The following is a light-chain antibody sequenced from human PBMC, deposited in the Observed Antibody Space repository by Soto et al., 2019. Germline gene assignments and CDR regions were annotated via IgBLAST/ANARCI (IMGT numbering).Light chain of an antibody. Sequence: DIHMTQSPSTLSASVGDRVTITCRASQNIDSWLAWYQQKPGKAPKLLIYEASSLEKGVPARFGGSGSGTEFTLTISSLQPDDFATYYCQHYNSYSEAFGQGTKVDIK. CDR2: EAS. J-gene: IGKJ1*01. CDR1: QNIDSW. V-gene: IGKV1-5*03. CDR3: QHYNSYSEA.